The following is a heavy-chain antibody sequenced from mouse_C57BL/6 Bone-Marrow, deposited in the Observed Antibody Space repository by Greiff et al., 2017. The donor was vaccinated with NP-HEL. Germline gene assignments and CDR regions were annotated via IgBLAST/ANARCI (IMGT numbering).Heavy chain of an antibody. CDR3: ARKAGWYRGYYAMDY. J-gene: IGHJ4*01. V-gene: IGHV1-52*01. CDR1: GYTFTSYW. D-gene: IGHD2-1*01. CDR2: IDPSDSET. Sequence: QVQLQQPGAELVRPGSSVKLSCKASGYTFTSYWMHWVKQRPIQGLEWIGNIDPSDSETHYNQKFKDKATLTVDKSSSTAYMQLSSLTSEDSAVYYCARKAGWYRGYYAMDYWGQGTSVTVSS.